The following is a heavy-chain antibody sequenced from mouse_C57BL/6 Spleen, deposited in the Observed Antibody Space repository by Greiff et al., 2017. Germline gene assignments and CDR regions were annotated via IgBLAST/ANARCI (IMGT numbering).Heavy chain of an antibody. CDR1: GYTFTSYW. Sequence: QVQLQQPGAELVKPGASVKLSCKASGYTFTSYWMHWVKQRPGKGLEWIGMIHPNSGSTNYNEKFKSKATLTVDKSSSTAYMQLSSLTSEDSAVYYWAPMVTTTGYYFDYWGQGTTLTVSS. CDR2: IHPNSGST. J-gene: IGHJ2*01. V-gene: IGHV1-64*01. D-gene: IGHD2-2*01. CDR3: APMVTTTGYYFDY.